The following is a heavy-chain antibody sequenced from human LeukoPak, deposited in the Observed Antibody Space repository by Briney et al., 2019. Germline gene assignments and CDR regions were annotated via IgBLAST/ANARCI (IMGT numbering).Heavy chain of an antibody. CDR2: ISGSGGST. Sequence: PGGSLRLSCAASGFTFSNYAMSWVRQAPGKGLEWVSAISGSGGSTDYADSVKGRFTISRDNSKNTLYLQMNSLRAEDTAVYYCAMPGYCSGGSCYIWDAFDIWGQGTMVTVSS. J-gene: IGHJ3*02. D-gene: IGHD2-15*01. V-gene: IGHV3-23*01. CDR1: GFTFSNYA. CDR3: AMPGYCSGGSCYIWDAFDI.